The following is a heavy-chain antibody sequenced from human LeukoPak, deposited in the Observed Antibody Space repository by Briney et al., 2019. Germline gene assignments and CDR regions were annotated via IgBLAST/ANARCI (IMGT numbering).Heavy chain of an antibody. CDR1: GGSLIGHY. Sequence: PSETLSLTCDVYGGSLIGHYWSWIRQPPGKGLEWIGEINHSGKTNYNPSLKNRATISLDTSKNQTSLRLSAVTAADTAVYHCARGGIMVRQSINFLFFYAMDVWGHGTTVTVSS. V-gene: IGHV4-34*01. J-gene: IGHJ6*02. D-gene: IGHD3-10*01. CDR3: ARGGIMVRQSINFLFFYAMDV. CDR2: INHSGKT.